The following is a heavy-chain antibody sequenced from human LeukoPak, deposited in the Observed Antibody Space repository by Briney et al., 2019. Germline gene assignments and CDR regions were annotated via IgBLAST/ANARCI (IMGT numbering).Heavy chain of an antibody. V-gene: IGHV4-39*01. CDR3: ARQDMITFGGGTNFDY. J-gene: IGHJ4*02. CDR2: IYYSGST. CDR1: GGSISSSSYY. Sequence: SSETLSLTCTVSGGSISSSSYYWGWIRQPPGKGLEWIGSIYYSGSTYYNPSLKSRVTISVDTSKNQFSLKLSSVTAADTAVYYCARQDMITFGGGTNFDYWGQGTLVTVSS. D-gene: IGHD3-16*01.